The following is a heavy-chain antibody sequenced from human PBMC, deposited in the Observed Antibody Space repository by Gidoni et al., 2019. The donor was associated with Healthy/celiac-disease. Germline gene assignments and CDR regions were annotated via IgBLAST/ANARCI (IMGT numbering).Heavy chain of an antibody. CDR2: ISSSSSYI. V-gene: IGHV3-21*01. CDR1: GFTFSSYS. CDR3: ARGLGLYYYDSSGSVDY. D-gene: IGHD3-22*01. J-gene: IGHJ4*02. Sequence: EVQLVESGGGLVKPGGSLRLSCAASGFTFSSYSRNWVRQAPGKGLEWVSSISSSSSYIYYEDSVKGRFTISRDNAKNSLYLQMNRLRAEDTAVYYCARGLGLYYYDSSGSVDYWGKGTLVTVSS.